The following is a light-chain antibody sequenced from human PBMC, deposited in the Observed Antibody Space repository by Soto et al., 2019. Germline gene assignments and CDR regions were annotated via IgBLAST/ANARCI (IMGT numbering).Light chain of an antibody. Sequence: ELVLTQSPGTLSLSPGERGTLSCRDSQSVSSNYLAWYKQKPGQAPRLLIYSAVSRATGIQDRFRGSGSGTDFTLTISRLEPEDFAVYYCQYDGSSPSTFGQGTKVVLK. J-gene: IGKJ1*01. V-gene: IGKV3-20*01. CDR1: QSVSSNY. CDR3: QYDGSSPST. CDR2: SAV.